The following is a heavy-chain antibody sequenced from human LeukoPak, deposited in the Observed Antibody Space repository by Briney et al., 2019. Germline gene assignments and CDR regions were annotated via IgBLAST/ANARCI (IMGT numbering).Heavy chain of an antibody. J-gene: IGHJ4*02. CDR1: GFTFSSYA. CDR2: ISYDGSNK. CDR3: ARATTVVTIDY. D-gene: IGHD4-23*01. Sequence: GGSLRLSCAASGFTFSSYAMHWVRQAPGKGPEWVAVISYDGSNKYYADSVKGRFTISRDNSKNTLYLQMNSLRAEDTAVYYCARATTVVTIDYWGQGTLVTVSS. V-gene: IGHV3-30*04.